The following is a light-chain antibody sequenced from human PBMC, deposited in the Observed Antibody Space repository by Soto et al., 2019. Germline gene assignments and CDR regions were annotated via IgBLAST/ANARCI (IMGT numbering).Light chain of an antibody. CDR2: DVI. CDR3: SSYGGSNSFIL. CDR1: SSDVGSYNF. V-gene: IGLV2-8*01. Sequence: QSALTQPPSASGSPGQSVTISCTGTSSDVGSYNFVSWYQHHPGKAPKLILYDVIKRPSGVPDRFSGSKSGNTASLTVSGRQAEDEADYYCSSYGGSNSFILFGGGTKLTVL. J-gene: IGLJ2*01.